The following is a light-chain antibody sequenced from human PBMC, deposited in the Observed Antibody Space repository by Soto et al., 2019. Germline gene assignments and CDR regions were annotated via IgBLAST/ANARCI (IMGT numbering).Light chain of an antibody. CDR1: QSVSSTY. Sequence: EIVLTQSPGTLSLSPGERATLSCRASQSVSSTYLGWYQQKPGQAPRLLINGASSRATGIPDRFSGSGSGTDFTLTISRLAPEDFAVYYCQQSFRAPYTFGQGTKVEIK. V-gene: IGKV3-20*01. J-gene: IGKJ2*01. CDR2: GAS. CDR3: QQSFRAPYT.